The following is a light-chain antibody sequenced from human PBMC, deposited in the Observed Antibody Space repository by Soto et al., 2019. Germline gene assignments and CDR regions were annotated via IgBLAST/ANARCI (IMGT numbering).Light chain of an antibody. CDR1: QSISNY. CDR2: TAS. J-gene: IGKJ4*01. CDR3: QQSHSTTLT. V-gene: IGKV1-39*01. Sequence: DTQMNQSPSSLSGSVGDRVSITCREIQSISNYLNWYQQKPGTAPKLXIYTASSLQSGVPSRFISSGSGTDCTRTISSLQPEDFATDYCQQSHSTTLTFGGGTRVDIK.